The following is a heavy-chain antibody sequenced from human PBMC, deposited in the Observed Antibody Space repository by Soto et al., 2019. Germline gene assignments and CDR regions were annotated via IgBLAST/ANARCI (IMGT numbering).Heavy chain of an antibody. Sequence: QVQLHESGPGLVKPSETLSLTCTVSGDSMAPYYWTWIRQPPGRELEWLGYIYSSGTTKYNPSLKSRLSISIDTAKSQFSLRLNSVTADDTAVDYCARTGGYERPPPDLWGRGTLVIVSS. CDR1: GDSMAPYY. CDR3: ARTGGYERPPPDL. CDR2: IYSSGTT. V-gene: IGHV4-4*08. J-gene: IGHJ5*02. D-gene: IGHD6-13*01.